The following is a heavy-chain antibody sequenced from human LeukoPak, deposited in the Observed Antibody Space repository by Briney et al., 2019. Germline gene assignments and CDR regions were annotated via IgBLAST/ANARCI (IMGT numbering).Heavy chain of an antibody. D-gene: IGHD3-22*01. CDR3: AREAYDSSGYYYGLLGY. J-gene: IGHJ4*02. Sequence: SETLSLTCTVSGVSISSYYWSWIRQPPGKGLEWIGYIYYSGSTNYNPSLKSRVTISVDTSKNQFSLKLSSVTAADTAVYYCAREAYDSSGYYYGLLGYWGQGTLVTVSS. CDR1: GVSISSYY. CDR2: IYYSGST. V-gene: IGHV4-59*01.